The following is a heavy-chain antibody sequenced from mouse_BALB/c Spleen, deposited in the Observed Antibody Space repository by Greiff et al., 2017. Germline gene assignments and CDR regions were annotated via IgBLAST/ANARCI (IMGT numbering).Heavy chain of an antibody. D-gene: IGHD2-1*01. Sequence: EVHLVEPGGGLVQPKGSLKLSCAASGFTFNTYAMNWVRQAPGKGLEWVARISSKSNNSATYYADSVKDRFTISRDDSQSMLYLQMNNLKTEDTAMYYCERHPDGNYNYVDYWGQGTTGT. CDR1: GFTFNTYA. V-gene: IGHV10-1*02. J-gene: IGHJ2*01. CDR3: ERHPDGNYNYVDY. CDR2: ISSKSNNSAT.